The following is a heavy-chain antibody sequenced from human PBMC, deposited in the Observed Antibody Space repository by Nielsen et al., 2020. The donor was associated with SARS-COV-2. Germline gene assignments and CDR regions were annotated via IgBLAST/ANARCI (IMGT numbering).Heavy chain of an antibody. CDR3: ARDRLPYSTSTGFDY. Sequence: GGSLRLSCAASGFSLSGYSMNWVRQAPGKGLEWVSSISTGSHYIYYADSVKGRFTISRDNAKNSLFLQMNSLGAEDSAVYYCARDRLPYSTSTGFDYWGPGTLVTVSS. V-gene: IGHV3-21*01. CDR2: ISTGSHYI. CDR1: GFSLSGYS. D-gene: IGHD6-6*01. J-gene: IGHJ4*02.